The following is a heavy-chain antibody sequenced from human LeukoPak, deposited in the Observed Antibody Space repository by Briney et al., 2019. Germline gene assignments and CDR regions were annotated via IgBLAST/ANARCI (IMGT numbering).Heavy chain of an antibody. V-gene: IGHV3-30*18. CDR2: ISFDGSNK. D-gene: IGHD3-10*02. Sequence: GRSLRLSCAASGFTFSSYGMHWVRQAPGKGLEWVAVISFDGSNKYYADSVKGRFTVSRDNSKNTLYLQMNSLRAEDTAVYYCAKASRYLGSGSCYRDAFDIWGQGTMVTVSS. CDR1: GFTFSSYG. J-gene: IGHJ3*02. CDR3: AKASRYLGSGSCYRDAFDI.